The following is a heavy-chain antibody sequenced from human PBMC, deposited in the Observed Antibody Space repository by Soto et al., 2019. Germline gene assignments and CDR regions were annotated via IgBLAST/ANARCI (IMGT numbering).Heavy chain of an antibody. CDR3: AGSYCGGDCYSSEGAFDI. D-gene: IGHD2-21*02. Sequence: GASVHVSCKASGYTFTSYGISWVRQAPGQGFEWMGWISAYNGNTNYAQKLQGRVTMTTDTSTSTAYMELRSLRSDDTAVYYCAGSYCGGDCYSSEGAFDIWGQGTMVTVS. CDR1: GYTFTSYG. V-gene: IGHV1-18*04. J-gene: IGHJ3*02. CDR2: ISAYNGNT.